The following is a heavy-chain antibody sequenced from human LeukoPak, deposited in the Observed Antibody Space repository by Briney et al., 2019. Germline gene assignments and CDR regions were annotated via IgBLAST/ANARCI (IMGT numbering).Heavy chain of an antibody. CDR3: ASGVSIWLGNAFDF. CDR2: ISWNSGSI. V-gene: IGHV3-9*01. CDR1: GFTFDDYA. Sequence: GRSLRLSCAASGFTFDDYAMHWVRQAPGKGLEWVSGISWNSGSIGYADSVKGRFTISRDNAKNSLYLQMNSLRPEDTAVYYCASGVSIWLGNAFDFWGQGTMVTVSS. D-gene: IGHD3-10*01. J-gene: IGHJ3*01.